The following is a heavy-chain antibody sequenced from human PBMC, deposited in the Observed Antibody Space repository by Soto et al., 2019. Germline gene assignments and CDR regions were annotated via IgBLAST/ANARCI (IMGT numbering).Heavy chain of an antibody. CDR3: AWGTYCSGGSCPSRYYYGMDV. D-gene: IGHD2-15*01. CDR1: GGSISSGDYY. J-gene: IGHJ6*02. V-gene: IGHV4-30-4*01. CDR2: IYYSGST. Sequence: SETLSLTCTVSGGSISSGDYYWSWIRQPPGKGLEWIGYIYYSGSTYYNPSLKSRVTISVDTSKNQFSLKLSSVTAADTAVYYCAWGTYCSGGSCPSRYYYGMDVWGQGTTVTVSS.